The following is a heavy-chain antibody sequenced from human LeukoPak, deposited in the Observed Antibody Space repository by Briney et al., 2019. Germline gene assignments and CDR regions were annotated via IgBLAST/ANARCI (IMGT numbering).Heavy chain of an antibody. J-gene: IGHJ4*02. V-gene: IGHV1-18*01. CDR2: ISAYNGNT. CDR3: ARGPYYFDY. Sequence: ASVKVSCKASGYTFTSYGISWVRQAPGQGLEWMGWISAYNGNTNYAQKLQGRVTITADESTSTAYMELSRLRSDDTAVYYCARGPYYFDYWGQGTLVTVSS. CDR1: GYTFTSYG.